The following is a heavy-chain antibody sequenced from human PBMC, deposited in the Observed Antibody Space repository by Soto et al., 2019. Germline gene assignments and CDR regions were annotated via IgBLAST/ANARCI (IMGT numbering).Heavy chain of an antibody. CDR3: ARIPRSDGDYGVSPHYYYYMDV. CDR2: IYYSGST. J-gene: IGHJ6*03. D-gene: IGHD4-17*01. Sequence: SETLSLTCTVSGGSISSSSYYWGWIRQPPGKGLEWIGSIYYSGSTYYNPSLKSRVTISVDTSKNQFSLKLSSVTAADTAVYYCARIPRSDGDYGVSPHYYYYMDVWGKGTTVTVSS. CDR1: GGSISSSSYY. V-gene: IGHV4-39*01.